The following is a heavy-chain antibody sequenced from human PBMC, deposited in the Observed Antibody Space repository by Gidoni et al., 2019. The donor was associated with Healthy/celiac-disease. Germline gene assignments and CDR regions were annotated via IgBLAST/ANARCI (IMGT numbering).Heavy chain of an antibody. CDR1: GFTFSSYG. D-gene: IGHD1-26*01. CDR2: IWYDGSDK. CDR3: ASIGYSGSYSTTTGMDV. J-gene: IGHJ6*02. V-gene: IGHV3-33*01. Sequence: LSCAASGFTFSSYGMHWVRQAPGKGLEWVAVIWYDGSDKYYADSVKGRFTSSRDNSKNTLYLQMNSLRAEDTAVYYCASIGYSGSYSTTTGMDVWGQGTTVTVSS.